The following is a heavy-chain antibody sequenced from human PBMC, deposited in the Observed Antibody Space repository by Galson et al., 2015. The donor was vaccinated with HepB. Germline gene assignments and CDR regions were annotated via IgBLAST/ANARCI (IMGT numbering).Heavy chain of an antibody. D-gene: IGHD6-19*01. CDR1: GFTFSSYG. V-gene: IGHV3-30*03. J-gene: IGHJ4*02. CDR3: ATRIAVAGLDY. Sequence: SLRLSCAASGFTFSSYGMHWVRQAPGKGLEWVAVISYDGSNKYYADSVKGRFTISRDNSKNTLYLQMNSLRAEDTAVYYCATRIAVAGLDYWGQGTLVTVSS. CDR2: ISYDGSNK.